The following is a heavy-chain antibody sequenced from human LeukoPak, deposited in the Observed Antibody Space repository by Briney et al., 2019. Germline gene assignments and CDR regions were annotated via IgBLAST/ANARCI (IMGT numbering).Heavy chain of an antibody. J-gene: IGHJ4*02. CDR1: GGSFSGYY. CDR2: INHSGST. CDR3: ARASVAGLLSY. D-gene: IGHD6-19*01. Sequence: PSETLSLTCAVYGGSFSGYYWSWVRQPPEKGLEWIGEINHSGSTNSNPSLKSRVTIIVDTSKKQFSLKLRSMTAADTAVYYCARASVAGLLSYWGQGTLVTVSS. V-gene: IGHV4-34*01.